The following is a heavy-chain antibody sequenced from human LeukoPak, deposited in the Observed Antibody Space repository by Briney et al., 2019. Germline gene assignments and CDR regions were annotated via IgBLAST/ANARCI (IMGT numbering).Heavy chain of an antibody. V-gene: IGHV4-31*03. CDR2: IYYTGIT. J-gene: IGHJ4*02. CDR1: GGSISSGPHY. CDR3: AASSGVTLGHF. D-gene: IGHD3-16*01. Sequence: SETLSLTCTVSGGSISSGPHYYNWIRQHPGKGLEWIGYIYYTGITSYNPSLKSRVTMSVDTSMNLVSLKATSLTAADTAVYYCAASSGVTLGHFWGQGALVTVSS.